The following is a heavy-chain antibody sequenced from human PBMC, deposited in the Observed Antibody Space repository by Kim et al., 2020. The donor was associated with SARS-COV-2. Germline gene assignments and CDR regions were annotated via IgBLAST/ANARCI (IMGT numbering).Heavy chain of an antibody. Sequence: PYLKRRCTTAVDTSKNQFSLKLSSVTAADTAVYYCAKSSSWYESPLLDYWGQGTLVTVSS. J-gene: IGHJ4*02. D-gene: IGHD6-13*01. CDR3: AKSSSWYESPLLDY. V-gene: IGHV4-34*01.